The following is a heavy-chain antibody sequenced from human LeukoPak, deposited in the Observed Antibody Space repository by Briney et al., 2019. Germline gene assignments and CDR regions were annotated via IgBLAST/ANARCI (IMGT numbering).Heavy chain of an antibody. CDR1: GGSFSGYY. Sequence: SETLSLTCAVYGGSFSGYYWSWIRQPPRKGLEWIGEINHSGSTNYNPSLKSRVTISVDTSKNQFSLKLSSVTAADTAVYYCARKRITIFGVVINGFDYWGQGTLVTVSS. V-gene: IGHV4-34*01. CDR2: INHSGST. CDR3: ARKRITIFGVVINGFDY. D-gene: IGHD3-3*01. J-gene: IGHJ4*02.